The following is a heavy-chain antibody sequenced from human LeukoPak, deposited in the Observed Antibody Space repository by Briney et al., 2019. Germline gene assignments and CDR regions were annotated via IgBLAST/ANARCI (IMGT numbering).Heavy chain of an antibody. CDR1: GYTFTGYY. V-gene: IGHV1-2*04. CDR2: INPNSGGT. D-gene: IGHD2-2*01. Sequence: ASVKVSCKASGYTFTGYYMHWVRQAPGQGLEWMGWINPNSGGTYSAQKFQGWVTMTRDTSISTAYMELSRLTSDDKAVYYCARANALYCSSTSCLFDYWGQGTLVTVSS. J-gene: IGHJ4*02. CDR3: ARANALYCSSTSCLFDY.